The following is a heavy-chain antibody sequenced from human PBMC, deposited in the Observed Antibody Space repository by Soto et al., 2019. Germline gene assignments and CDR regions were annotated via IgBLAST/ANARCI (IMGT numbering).Heavy chain of an antibody. Sequence: QAQLQESGGGVVQPGTSLRLSCAASAFSFSTSGMHWVRQAPGKGLEWVAAIWDDGGNKYYADSVRGRFTISRDNSNNMLFLQMNSLRAEYTALYYCARSSGSYFAAFYDTWGQGTLVSVSS. V-gene: IGHV3-33*01. CDR1: AFSFSTSG. CDR2: IWDDGGNK. D-gene: IGHD1-26*01. J-gene: IGHJ5*02. CDR3: ARSSGSYFAAFYDT.